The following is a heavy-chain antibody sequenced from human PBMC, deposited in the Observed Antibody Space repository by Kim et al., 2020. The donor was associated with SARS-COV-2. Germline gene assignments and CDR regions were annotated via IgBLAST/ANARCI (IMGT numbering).Heavy chain of an antibody. D-gene: IGHD3-10*01. CDR1: GYTFTSYG. Sequence: ASVKVSCKASGYTFTSYGISWVRQAPGQGLEWMGWISAYNGNTNYAQKLQGRVTMTTDTSTSTAYMELRSLRSDDTAVYYCALLPFGEFHFDYWGQGTLVTVSS. J-gene: IGHJ4*02. V-gene: IGHV1-18*01. CDR2: ISAYNGNT. CDR3: ALLPFGEFHFDY.